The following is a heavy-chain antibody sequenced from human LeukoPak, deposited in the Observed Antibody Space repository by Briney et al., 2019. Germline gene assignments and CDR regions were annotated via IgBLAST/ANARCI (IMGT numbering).Heavy chain of an antibody. CDR1: GYRLTNNW. V-gene: IGHV5-51*01. D-gene: IGHD6-13*01. CDR3: VRFALSSSLDH. Sequence: KGGESLKISCKISGYRLTNNWIGWVRQVPGKGLEWMGLIYPGYSAAKYSPSFPGQVALSVDTSISTAYLQLGGLRASDTAIYYCVRFALSSSLDHWGQGTLVAVSS. J-gene: IGHJ5*02. CDR2: IYPGYSAA.